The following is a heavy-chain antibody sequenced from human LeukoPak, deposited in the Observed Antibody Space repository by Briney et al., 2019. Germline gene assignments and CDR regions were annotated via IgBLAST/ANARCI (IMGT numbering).Heavy chain of an antibody. V-gene: IGHV3-53*05. CDR3: AKDIRGSTSWYGLDS. Sequence: GGSLRLSCAASEFSVGSNYMTWVRQAPGKGLEWVSLIYSGGSTYYADSVKGRFTISRDNSKNTLYLQMNSLRAEDTALYYCAKDIRGSTSWYGLDSWGQGTLVTVSS. J-gene: IGHJ4*02. D-gene: IGHD6-13*01. CDR2: IYSGGST. CDR1: EFSVGSNY.